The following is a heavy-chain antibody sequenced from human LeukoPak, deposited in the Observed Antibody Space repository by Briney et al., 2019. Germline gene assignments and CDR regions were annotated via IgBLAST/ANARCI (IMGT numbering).Heavy chain of an antibody. CDR1: GFTFSSYG. J-gene: IGHJ3*02. Sequence: GGSLRLSCAASGFTFSSYGMHWVRQAPGKGLEWVAVISYDGSNKYYADSVKGRFTISRDNSKNTLYLQMNSLRAEDTAVYYCAKLYSSSWYGDAFDIWGQGTMVTVSS. D-gene: IGHD6-13*01. CDR2: ISYDGSNK. V-gene: IGHV3-30*18. CDR3: AKLYSSSWYGDAFDI.